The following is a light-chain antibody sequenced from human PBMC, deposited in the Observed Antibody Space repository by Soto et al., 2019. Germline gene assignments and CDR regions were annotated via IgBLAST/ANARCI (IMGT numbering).Light chain of an antibody. Sequence: QSVLTQPPSVSAAPGQRVTISCSGSRSNIGDNSVSWYQQLPGTAPKLLIYDNNKRPSEIPDRFSASKSGTSATLGITGLQTGDDADYYCGTWESTLGAPGVFGGGPKLTVL. CDR3: GTWESTLGAPGV. V-gene: IGLV1-51*01. CDR2: DNN. CDR1: RSNIGDNS. J-gene: IGLJ3*02.